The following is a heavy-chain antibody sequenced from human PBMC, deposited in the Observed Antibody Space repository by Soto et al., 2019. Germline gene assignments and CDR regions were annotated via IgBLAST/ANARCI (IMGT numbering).Heavy chain of an antibody. V-gene: IGHV4-4*02. J-gene: IGHJ6*02. Sequence: PSETLSLTCAVSGGSISSSNWWSWVRQPPGKGLEWIGEIYHSGSTNYNPSLKSRVTISVDKSKNQFSLKLSSVTAADTAVYYCARDQNRVVAAIDHYYYYGMDVWGQGATVTVSS. D-gene: IGHD2-15*01. CDR3: ARDQNRVVAAIDHYYYYGMDV. CDR1: GGSISSSNW. CDR2: IYHSGST.